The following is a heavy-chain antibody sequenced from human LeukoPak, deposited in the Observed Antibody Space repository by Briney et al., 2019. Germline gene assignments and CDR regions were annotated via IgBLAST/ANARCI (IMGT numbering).Heavy chain of an antibody. J-gene: IGHJ4*02. Sequence: SETLSLTRTVSGGSISSYFWSWIRQPPGQGLEGIGYIYGSGSNNYHPSLKRRVTISVDTSRNQFSLKLNSVTAADTAVYYCAREAFCGGDCYSGFDYWGQGTLVTVSS. CDR1: GGSISSYF. CDR2: IYGSGSN. CDR3: AREAFCGGDCYSGFDY. V-gene: IGHV4-59*01. D-gene: IGHD2-21*02.